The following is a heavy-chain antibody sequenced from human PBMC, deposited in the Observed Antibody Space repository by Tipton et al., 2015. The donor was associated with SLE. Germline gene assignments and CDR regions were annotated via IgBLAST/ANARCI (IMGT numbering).Heavy chain of an antibody. CDR1: GGTFSSYA. CDR3: AKGEGTFYYYYGMDV. CDR2: INPSGDAT. J-gene: IGHJ6*02. D-gene: IGHD1-1*01. Sequence: QLVQSGAEVKKPGSSVKVSCKASGGTFSSYAISWVRQAPGQGLEWMGVINPSGDATGYAQKFQGRLTMTRDTSTSTLYMELSSLRSEDTAVYYCAKGEGTFYYYYGMDVWGQGTTVTVSS. V-gene: IGHV1-69*06.